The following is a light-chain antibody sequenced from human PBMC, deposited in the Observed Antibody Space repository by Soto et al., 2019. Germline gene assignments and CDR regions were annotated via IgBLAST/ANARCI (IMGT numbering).Light chain of an antibody. CDR3: QQYGSSPRGT. CDR2: GAS. CDR1: QSVSSSY. Sequence: ETVLTQSPGTLSLSPGKRATLSCRASQSVSSSYLAWYQQKPGQAPRLLIYGASSRATGIPDRFSGSGSGTDFTLTISRLEPEDFAVYYCQQYGSSPRGTFGQGTKVEIK. J-gene: IGKJ1*01. V-gene: IGKV3-20*01.